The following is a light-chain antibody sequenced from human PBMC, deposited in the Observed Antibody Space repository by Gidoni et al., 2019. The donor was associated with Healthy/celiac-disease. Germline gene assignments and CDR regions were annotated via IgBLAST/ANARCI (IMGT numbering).Light chain of an antibody. Sequence: IQMTQSPSSLSASVGDRVTITCRASQSISSYLHWYQQKPGKAPKLLIYAASTLQSGVPSRFSGSGSGTDFTLTISCLQSEDFATYYCQQYYSYPHTFXQXTRLEIK. CDR3: QQYYSYPHT. CDR1: QSISSY. J-gene: IGKJ5*01. V-gene: IGKV1-8*01. CDR2: AAS.